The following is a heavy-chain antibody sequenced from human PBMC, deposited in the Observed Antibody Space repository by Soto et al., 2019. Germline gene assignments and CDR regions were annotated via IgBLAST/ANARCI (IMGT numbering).Heavy chain of an antibody. J-gene: IGHJ4*02. D-gene: IGHD3-3*01. V-gene: IGHV3-11*01. Sequence: QVQLVESGGDLVKPGGSLRLSCAASGFTFSDFYMSWVRQTPGRGLEWISYISNTGRTIYYADSVKGRFTISRDNAQDWLVPQMDSLRDEDTGLYYCARDGAVYDFWTGLRGAFWGQGTRVTVSS. CDR1: GFTFSDFY. CDR2: ISNTGRTI. CDR3: ARDGAVYDFWTGLRGAF.